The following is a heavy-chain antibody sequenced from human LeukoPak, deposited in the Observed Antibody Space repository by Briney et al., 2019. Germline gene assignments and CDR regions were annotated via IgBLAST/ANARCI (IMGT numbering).Heavy chain of an antibody. CDR3: AKDRTWIQLWPYHFDY. J-gene: IGHJ4*02. CDR2: IRYDGSNK. Sequence: RGSLRLSCAASGFTFSSYGMHWVRQAPGKGLEWVAFIRYDGSNKYYADSVKGRFTISRDNSKNTLYLQMNSLRAEDTAVYYCAKDRTWIQLWPYHFDYWGQGTLVTVSS. D-gene: IGHD5-18*01. CDR1: GFTFSSYG. V-gene: IGHV3-30*02.